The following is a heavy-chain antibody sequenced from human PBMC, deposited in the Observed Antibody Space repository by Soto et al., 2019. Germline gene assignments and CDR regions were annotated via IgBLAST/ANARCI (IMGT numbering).Heavy chain of an antibody. J-gene: IGHJ5*02. CDR3: ASFVVPATGNWFDP. D-gene: IGHD2-15*01. Sequence: SETLSLTCAVYGGSFSGYYWSWIRQPPGKGLEWIGEINHSGSTNYNPSLKSRVTISVDTSKNQFSLKLSSVTAADTVVYYCASFVVPATGNWFDPWGQGTLVTVSS. CDR2: INHSGST. CDR1: GGSFSGYY. V-gene: IGHV4-34*01.